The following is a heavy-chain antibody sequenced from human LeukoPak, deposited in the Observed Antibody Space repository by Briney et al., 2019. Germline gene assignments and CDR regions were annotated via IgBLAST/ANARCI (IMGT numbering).Heavy chain of an antibody. CDR2: INHSGST. J-gene: IGHJ4*02. D-gene: IGHD5-18*01. V-gene: IGHV4-34*01. CDR3: ARRGAYSYGYYYFDY. CDR1: GGSFSGYY. Sequence: PSETLSLTCAVYGGSFSGYYWSWIRQPPGKGLEWIGEINHSGSTNYNPSLKSRVTISVDTSKNQFSLKLSSVTAADTAVYYCARRGAYSYGYYYFDYWGQGTLVTVSS.